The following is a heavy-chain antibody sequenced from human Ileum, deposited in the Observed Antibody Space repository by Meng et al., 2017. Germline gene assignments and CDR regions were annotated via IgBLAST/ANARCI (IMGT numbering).Heavy chain of an antibody. CDR2: IENKANSYTT. Sequence: GESLKISCATSGFIFSDHHMDWVRQAPGKGLEWVGRIENKANSYTTQYAASVKGRFTIVRDNSKNSLYLQVNSLKTDDTAIYYCVILVTNSVHLDYWGQGTVVTVSS. J-gene: IGHJ4*02. D-gene: IGHD3-3*02. CDR3: VILVTNSVHLDY. V-gene: IGHV3-72*01. CDR1: GFIFSDHH.